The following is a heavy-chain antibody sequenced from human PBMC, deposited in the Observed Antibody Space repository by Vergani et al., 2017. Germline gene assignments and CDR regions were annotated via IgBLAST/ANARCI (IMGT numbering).Heavy chain of an antibody. J-gene: IGHJ5*02. D-gene: IGHD3-16*01. V-gene: IGHV1-2*02. Sequence: QVQLVQSGAEVKKPGASVKVSCKASGYTFTGCYMHWVRQAPGQGLEWMGWINPNSGGTNYAQKFQGRVTMTRDTSISTAYMELSRLRSDDTAVYYCARASYYDYVWGSYLGYNWFDPWGQGTLVTVSS. CDR2: INPNSGGT. CDR3: ARASYYDYVWGSYLGYNWFDP. CDR1: GYTFTGCY.